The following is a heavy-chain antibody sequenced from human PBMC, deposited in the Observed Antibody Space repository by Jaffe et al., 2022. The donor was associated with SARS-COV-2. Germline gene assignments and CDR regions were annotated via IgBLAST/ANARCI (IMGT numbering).Heavy chain of an antibody. Sequence: EVQLLESGGGLVQPGGSLRLSCAASGFTFSSYAMSWVRQAPGKGLEWVSAISGSGGSTYYADSVKGRFTISRDNSKNTLYLQMNSLRAEDTAVYYCAKSTYYDFWSGLTFDPWGQGTLVTVSS. V-gene: IGHV3-23*01. CDR1: GFTFSSYA. J-gene: IGHJ5*02. D-gene: IGHD3-3*01. CDR3: AKSTYYDFWSGLTFDP. CDR2: ISGSGGST.